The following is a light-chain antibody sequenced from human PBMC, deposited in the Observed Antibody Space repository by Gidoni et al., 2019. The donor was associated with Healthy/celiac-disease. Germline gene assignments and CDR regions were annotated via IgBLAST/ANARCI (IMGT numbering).Light chain of an antibody. V-gene: IGLV3-19*01. CDR2: CQK. J-gene: IGLJ2*01. CDR3: NSRDSSGNHVV. CDR1: SRRSYY. Sequence: SSELTQDPAVSVDLGQTVRITCQGDSRRSYYASWYQQQPGQAPVLFIYCQKNRPSGIPDRFSVSSSVNTASLPITGAQAADEADYYCNSRDSSGNHVVFGGGTKLTVL.